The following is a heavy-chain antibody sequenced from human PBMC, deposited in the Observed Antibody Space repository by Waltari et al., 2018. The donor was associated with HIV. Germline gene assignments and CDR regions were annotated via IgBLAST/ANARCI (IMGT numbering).Heavy chain of an antibody. Sequence: QVQLVQSGAEVKKPGASVKVSCKASGYTFTRYGISWVRQAPGQGIEWMGWISAYNGNRNYAQKFQVKVTMTTDTSTITAYMELRSLRSDDTAVYYCARYPEAFDWLLGPYYFDSWGQGTLVTVSS. J-gene: IGHJ4*02. V-gene: IGHV1-18*01. D-gene: IGHD3-9*01. CDR1: GYTFTRYG. CDR2: ISAYNGNR. CDR3: ARYPEAFDWLLGPYYFDS.